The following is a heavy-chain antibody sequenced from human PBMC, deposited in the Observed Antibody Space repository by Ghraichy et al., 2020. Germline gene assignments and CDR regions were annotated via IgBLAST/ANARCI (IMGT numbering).Heavy chain of an antibody. D-gene: IGHD6-6*01. CDR2: INHSGST. V-gene: IGHV4-34*01. CDR3: ARMRRQLVGGDY. Sequence: SQTHSLTCAVYGGSFSGYFWNWIRQRPGKGLEWIGEINHSGSTNYNPSLKSRVTISVDMSSKNQFSLRLTSVTAADTAVYYCARMRRQLVGGDYWGQGTLVTVSS. CDR1: GGSFSGYF. J-gene: IGHJ4*02.